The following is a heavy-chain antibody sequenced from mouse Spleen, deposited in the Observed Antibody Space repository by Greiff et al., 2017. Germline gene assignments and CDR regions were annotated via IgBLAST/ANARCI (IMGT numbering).Heavy chain of an antibody. Sequence: VQLQQSGPGLVKPSQSLSLTCSVTGYSITSGYYWNWIRQFPGNKLEWMGYISYDGSNNYNPSLKNRISITRDTSKNQFFLKLNSVTTEDTATYYCARGELGGGYFDYWGQGTTLTVSS. CDR3: ARGELGGGYFDY. V-gene: IGHV3-6*01. J-gene: IGHJ2*01. CDR2: ISYDGSN. CDR1: GYSITSGYY. D-gene: IGHD4-1*01.